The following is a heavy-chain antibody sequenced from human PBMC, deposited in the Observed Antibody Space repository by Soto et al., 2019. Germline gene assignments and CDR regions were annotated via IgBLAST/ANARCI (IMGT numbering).Heavy chain of an antibody. CDR1: GFTFSNYY. CDR2: IRSSGSTI. Sequence: GGSLRLSCAASGFTFSNYYISWIRQAPGKEQDWVSYIRSSGSTINYADSVKGRFTISRDNAKNSLYLQMNSLRAEDTAVYYCASKLDCTSSSCYAGGWFDPWGQGTLVTVSS. CDR3: ASKLDCTSSSCYAGGWFDP. D-gene: IGHD2-2*01. V-gene: IGHV3-11*01. J-gene: IGHJ5*02.